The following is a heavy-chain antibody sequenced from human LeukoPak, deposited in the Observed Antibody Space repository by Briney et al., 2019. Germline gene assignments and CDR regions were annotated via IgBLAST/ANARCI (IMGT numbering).Heavy chain of an antibody. CDR2: INHSGST. J-gene: IGHJ3*02. V-gene: IGHV4-34*01. Sequence: SETLSLTCAVYGGSFSGYYWSWIRQPPGKGLEWIGEINHSGSTNYNPSLKSRVTTSVDTSKNQFSLKLSSVTAADTAVYYCARAAVNGAFDIWGQGTMVTVSS. CDR1: GGSFSGYY. CDR3: ARAAVNGAFDI. D-gene: IGHD2-8*01.